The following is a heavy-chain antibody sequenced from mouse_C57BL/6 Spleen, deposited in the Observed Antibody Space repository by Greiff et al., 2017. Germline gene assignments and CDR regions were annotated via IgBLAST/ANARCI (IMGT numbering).Heavy chain of an antibody. CDR2: ISSGSSTI. J-gene: IGHJ4*01. Sequence: EVQGVESGGGLVKPGGSLKLSCAASGFTFSDYGMHWVRQAPEKGLEWVAYISSGSSTIYYADTVKGRFTISRDNAKNTLFLQMTSLRSEDTAMYYCARRGVGYDYYEVYAMDYWGQGTSVTVSS. V-gene: IGHV5-17*01. CDR1: GFTFSDYG. D-gene: IGHD1-1*01. CDR3: ARRGVGYDYYEVYAMDY.